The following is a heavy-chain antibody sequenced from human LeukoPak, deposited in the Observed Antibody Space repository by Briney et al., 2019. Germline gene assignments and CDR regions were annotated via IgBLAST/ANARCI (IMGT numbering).Heavy chain of an antibody. D-gene: IGHD2/OR15-2a*01. CDR1: GDTVSSNTDV. J-gene: IGHJ5*01. CDR3: ARSLPSEYTAVDS. V-gene: IGHV6-1*01. CDR2: TYYRSQWHT. Sequence: SQTLSLTCAISGDTVSSNTDVWNWIRQSPSRGLEWLGRTYYRSQWHTDYAVPVKSRITIDPDTSKNQFSLHLKYVTPEDTAVYYCARSLPSEYTAVDSWGQGTLVTVSS.